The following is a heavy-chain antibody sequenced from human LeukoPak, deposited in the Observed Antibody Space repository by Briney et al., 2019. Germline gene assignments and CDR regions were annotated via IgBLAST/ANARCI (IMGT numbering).Heavy chain of an antibody. CDR1: GYNFHNYW. CDR3: ARRAAGVGSSWLNY. CDR2: IYPDDSDT. D-gene: IGHD6-13*01. V-gene: IGHV5-51*01. J-gene: IGHJ4*02. Sequence: GESLKISCQASGYNFHNYWIAWVRQMPGKGLEWMGNIYPDDSDTRYSPSFQGQVTISADKSISTAYLQWSSLKASDTAMYYCARRAAGVGSSWLNYWGQGTLVTVSS.